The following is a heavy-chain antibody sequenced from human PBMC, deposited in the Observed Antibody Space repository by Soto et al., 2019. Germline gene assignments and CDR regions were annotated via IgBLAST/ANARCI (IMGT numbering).Heavy chain of an antibody. Sequence: RWSLRLSCAASVFTFSSYAMNWFRQAPGKGLEWVALISYDGSNKYYADSVKGRFTISRDSSKNTLYLQMNSLRAADTAVYYCGRCSSTSCHLGSDYWGQGTLVTVSS. D-gene: IGHD2-2*01. CDR1: VFTFSSYA. CDR2: ISYDGSNK. J-gene: IGHJ4*02. CDR3: GRCSSTSCHLGSDY. V-gene: IGHV3-30-3*01.